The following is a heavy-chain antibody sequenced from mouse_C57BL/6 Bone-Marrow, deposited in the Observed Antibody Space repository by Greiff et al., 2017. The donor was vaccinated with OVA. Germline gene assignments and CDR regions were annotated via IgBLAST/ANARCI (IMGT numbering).Heavy chain of an antibody. Sequence: VQLQQSGAELVRPGASVKLSCTASGFNIKDDYMHWVKERPEQGLEWIGWIDPENGDTEYASKFQGKATITADTSSKTGYLHLSSLTSEDTAVYYCTTYRYWGQGTTLTVSS. CDR1: GFNIKDDY. CDR3: TTYRY. CDR2: IDPENGDT. V-gene: IGHV14-4*01. J-gene: IGHJ2*01.